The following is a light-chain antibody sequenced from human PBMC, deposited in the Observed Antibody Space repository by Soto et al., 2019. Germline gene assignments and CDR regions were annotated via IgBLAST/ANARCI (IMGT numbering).Light chain of an antibody. J-gene: IGKJ3*01. Sequence: DIPMTQSPSSLSASVGDRVTITCRASQSISSYLNWYQQKPGKAPKLLIYAASSLQSGVPSRFSGSGSGTDFTLTISSLQPEDFATYYCQQSYITPRTFGPGTKVDIK. CDR1: QSISSY. CDR2: AAS. V-gene: IGKV1-39*01. CDR3: QQSYITPRT.